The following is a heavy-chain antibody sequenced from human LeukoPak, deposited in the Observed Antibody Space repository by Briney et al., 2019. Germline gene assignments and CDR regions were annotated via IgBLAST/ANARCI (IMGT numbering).Heavy chain of an antibody. J-gene: IGHJ3*02. CDR3: ARLPGCSGADCFRAFDI. V-gene: IGHV4-59*08. CDR1: GGSISSYY. CDR2: IHHSGSA. D-gene: IGHD2-21*02. Sequence: SETLSLTCTVSGGSISSYYWIWIRQPPGKGLEWIGYIHHSGSANYNPSLRSRITMSVDTSKDHFSLSLTSVTAADTAVYYCARLPGCSGADCFRAFDIWDQGTMVTVSS.